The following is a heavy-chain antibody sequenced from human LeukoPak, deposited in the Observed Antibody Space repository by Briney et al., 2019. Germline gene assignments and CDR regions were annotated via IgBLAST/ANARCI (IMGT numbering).Heavy chain of an antibody. D-gene: IGHD6-6*01. J-gene: IGHJ1*01. CDR3: AKVEYSSNIPQH. CDR1: GFAFGSEA. CDR2: ISGSGGST. Sequence: GGSLRLSCAVSGFAFGSEAMSWVRQSPARGLEWVSSISGSGGSTYYADSVKGRFTISRDNSKNTQYLQMNSLRAEDTAVYYCAKVEYSSNIPQHWGQGTLVTVSS. V-gene: IGHV3-23*01.